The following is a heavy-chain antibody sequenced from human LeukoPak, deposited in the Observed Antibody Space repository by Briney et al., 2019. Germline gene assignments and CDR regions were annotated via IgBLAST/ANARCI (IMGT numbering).Heavy chain of an antibody. CDR3: TRDQFGMPAFDY. D-gene: IGHD3-16*01. J-gene: IGHJ4*02. CDR1: GFTFGDYA. CDR2: IRSKAYGGTT. Sequence: ETGGSLRLSCTASGFTFGDYAMSWFRQAPGKGLEWVGFIRSKAYGGTTEYAASVKGRFTISRDDSKSIAYLQMNSLKTEDTAVYYRTRDQFGMPAFDYWGQGTLVTVSS. V-gene: IGHV3-49*03.